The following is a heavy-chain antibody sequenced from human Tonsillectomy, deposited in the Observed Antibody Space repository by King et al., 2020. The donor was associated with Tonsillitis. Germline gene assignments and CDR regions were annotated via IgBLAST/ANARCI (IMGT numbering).Heavy chain of an antibody. D-gene: IGHD3-22*01. CDR3: ARDQSPGDSTGYLNY. Sequence: VQLVESGGGVVQPGRSLRLSCAASGFTFSTYAMHWVRQAPGKWLDWVALISYDGSEKYYADSVRGRFTISRDNSKNTLYLQMNSLRAEDTAVYYCARDQSPGDSTGYLNYWGQGTLVTVSS. V-gene: IGHV3-30-3*01. CDR1: GFTFSTYA. CDR2: ISYDGSEK. J-gene: IGHJ4*02.